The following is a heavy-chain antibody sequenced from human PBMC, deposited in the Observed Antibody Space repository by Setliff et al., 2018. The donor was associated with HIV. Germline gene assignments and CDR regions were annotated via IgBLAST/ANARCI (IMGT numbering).Heavy chain of an antibody. V-gene: IGHV3-30*04. D-gene: IGHD4-17*01. CDR1: GFTFSSYA. Sequence: LRLSCAASGFTFSSYAMHWVRQAPGKGLEWVAVISYDGSNKYYADSVKGRFTISRDNSKNTLYLQMNSLRAEDTAVYYCARGHGDYAFDYWGQGTLVTVS. CDR2: ISYDGSNK. CDR3: ARGHGDYAFDY. J-gene: IGHJ4*02.